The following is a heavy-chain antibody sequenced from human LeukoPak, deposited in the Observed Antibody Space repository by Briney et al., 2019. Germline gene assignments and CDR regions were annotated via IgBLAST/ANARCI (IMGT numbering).Heavy chain of an antibody. Sequence: PSQTLSLTCTVSGGSISSGSYYWSWIRQPAGKGLEWIGRIYTSGSTNYNPSLKSRVTISVDTSKNQFSLKLSSVTAADTAVYYCARDYYGSLEWGQGTLATVSS. CDR2: IYTSGST. D-gene: IGHD3-10*01. J-gene: IGHJ4*02. CDR1: GGSISSGSYY. CDR3: ARDYYGSLE. V-gene: IGHV4-61*02.